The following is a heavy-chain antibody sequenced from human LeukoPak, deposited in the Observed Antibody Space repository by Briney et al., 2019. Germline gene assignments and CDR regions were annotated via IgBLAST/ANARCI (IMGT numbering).Heavy chain of an antibody. CDR3: ARARSDYFDY. J-gene: IGHJ4*02. Sequence: SETLSLTCTVSGGSISGYYYYWIRQPPGKGLEWIGYVHYSGSTNYNPSLKSRLTISVDTSKNQFSLKLSSVTAADTAVYYCARARSDYFDYWGQGTLVTVSS. CDR1: GGSISGYY. V-gene: IGHV4-59*12. CDR2: VHYSGST.